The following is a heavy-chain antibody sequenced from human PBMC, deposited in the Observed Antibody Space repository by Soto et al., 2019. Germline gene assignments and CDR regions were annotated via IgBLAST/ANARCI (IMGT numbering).Heavy chain of an antibody. CDR3: ASGCSSTSCHFEY. Sequence: SETLSLTCAVSSGSFSSSNWWSWVRQPPGKGLEWIGEIYHSGSTNYNPSLKSRVTISVDKSKNQFSLKLSSVTAADTAVYYWASGCSSTSCHFEYWGQGTLVTVSS. J-gene: IGHJ4*02. CDR1: SGSFSSSNW. CDR2: IYHSGST. D-gene: IGHD2-2*01. V-gene: IGHV4-4*02.